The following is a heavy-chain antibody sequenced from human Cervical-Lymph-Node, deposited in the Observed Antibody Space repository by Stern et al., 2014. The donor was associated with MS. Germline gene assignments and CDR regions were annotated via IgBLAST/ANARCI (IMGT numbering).Heavy chain of an antibody. Sequence: QVQLEESGAEVKKPGSSVKVSCKASGGTFSNYAISWVRQDPGQGPEWMGGVIYIFEAANYAQKFQGRVTITADDSRSTTYMEVRSLRSDDTAVYYCARGGSSSYYLGDHYYAMDVWGQGTTVTVSS. CDR2: VIYIFEAA. V-gene: IGHV1-69*01. D-gene: IGHD6-6*01. J-gene: IGHJ6*02. CDR1: GGTFSNYA. CDR3: ARGGSSSYYLGDHYYAMDV.